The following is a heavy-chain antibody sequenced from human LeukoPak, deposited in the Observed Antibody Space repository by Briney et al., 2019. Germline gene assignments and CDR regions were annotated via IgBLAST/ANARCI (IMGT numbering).Heavy chain of an antibody. Sequence: GGSLRLSCAASGFTFSSYWMNWVRQAPGTGLEWVANIKRDGSEKYYVDSVRGRFTISRDNAKNSLFLQMSSLTAEDTAVYYCARSYYDSSGYYQHADYWGQGTLVTVSS. CDR2: IKRDGSEK. J-gene: IGHJ4*02. CDR3: ARSYYDSSGYYQHADY. CDR1: GFTFSSYW. D-gene: IGHD3-22*01. V-gene: IGHV3-7*01.